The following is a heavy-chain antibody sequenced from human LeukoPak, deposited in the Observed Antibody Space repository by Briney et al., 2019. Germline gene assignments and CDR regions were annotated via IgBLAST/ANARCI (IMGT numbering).Heavy chain of an antibody. CDR3: ARGVGWLLWFGESMWWFDP. D-gene: IGHD3-10*01. J-gene: IGHJ5*02. V-gene: IGHV4-59*11. CDR1: GGSINNHH. CDR2: VAYTGSA. Sequence: SETLSLTCNVSGGSINNHHWSWIRQPPGKRLEWIAYVAYTGSAVYNPSLKSRVTISVDTSKNQFSLKLKSVTAADTAVYYCARGVGWLLWFGESMWWFDPWGQGTLVTVSS.